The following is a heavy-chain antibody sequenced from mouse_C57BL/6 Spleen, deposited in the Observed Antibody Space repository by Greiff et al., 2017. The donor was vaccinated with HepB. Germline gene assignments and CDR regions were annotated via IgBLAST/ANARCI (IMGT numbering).Heavy chain of an antibody. CDR2: IDPSDSYT. CDR3: ARGTTVYFDY. D-gene: IGHD3-3*01. CDR1: GYTFTSYW. Sequence: QVQLQQPGAELVRPGTSVKLSCKASGYTFTSYWIHWVKQRPGQGLEWIGVIDPSDSYTNYNQKFKGKATLTVDTSSSTAYMQLSSLTSEDSAVYYCARGTTVYFDYWGQGTTLTVSS. J-gene: IGHJ2*01. V-gene: IGHV1-59*01.